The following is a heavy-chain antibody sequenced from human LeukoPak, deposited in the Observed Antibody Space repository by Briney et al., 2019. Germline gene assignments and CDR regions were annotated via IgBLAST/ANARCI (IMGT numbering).Heavy chain of an antibody. V-gene: IGHV3-7*03. CDR1: RFTFSSYW. CDR2: IKQDGSEK. J-gene: IGHJ4*02. Sequence: GGSLRLSCAASRFTFSSYWMSWVRQAPGKGLEWVANIKQDGSEKYYVDSVKGRFTISRDNAKNSLYLQLNSLRAEDTAVYYCARARGGYDFDYWGQGTLVTVSS. D-gene: IGHD5-12*01. CDR3: ARARGGYDFDY.